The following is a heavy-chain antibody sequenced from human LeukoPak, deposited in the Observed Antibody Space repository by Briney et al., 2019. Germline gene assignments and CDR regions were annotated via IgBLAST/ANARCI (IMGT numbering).Heavy chain of an antibody. CDR2: IIPIFGTA. CDR1: GGTFSSYA. V-gene: IGHV1-69*13. Sequence: ASVKVSCKASGGTFSSYAISWVRQAPGQGLEWMGGIIPIFGTANYAQKFQGRVTITADESTSTAYMELSSLRSEDTAVYYCARDYPDYYDSSGYYGAFSDYWGQGTLVTVSS. D-gene: IGHD3-22*01. CDR3: ARDYPDYYDSSGYYGAFSDY. J-gene: IGHJ4*02.